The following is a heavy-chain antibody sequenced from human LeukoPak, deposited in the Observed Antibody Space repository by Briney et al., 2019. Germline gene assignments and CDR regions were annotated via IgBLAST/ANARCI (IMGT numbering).Heavy chain of an antibody. CDR2: IYPGDSDT. Sequence: GESLKISCKGSGYSFTSYWIGWVRQMPGKGLEWMGIIYPGDSDTRYSPSFQGQVTISADKSISTAYLQWSSLKASDTAMYYCARFPGRGYSYGYLDYSGQGTLVTVSS. D-gene: IGHD5-18*01. V-gene: IGHV5-51*01. CDR1: GYSFTSYW. J-gene: IGHJ4*02. CDR3: ARFPGRGYSYGYLDY.